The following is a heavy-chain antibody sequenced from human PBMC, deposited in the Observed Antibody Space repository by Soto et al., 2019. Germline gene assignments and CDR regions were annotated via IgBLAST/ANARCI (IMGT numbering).Heavy chain of an antibody. J-gene: IGHJ6*02. CDR1: GGSISRYY. CDR2: MYNTGST. CDR3: ARDLWGYCGADCYPLDV. D-gene: IGHD2-21*02. Sequence: SETLSLTCTVSGGSISRYYWSWIRQPPGKGLEWIGYMYNTGSTIYNPSLKSRVTISVDTSKNQFSLRLNSVTAADTAVYYCARDLWGYCGADCYPLDVWGQGTTLTVS. V-gene: IGHV4-59*01.